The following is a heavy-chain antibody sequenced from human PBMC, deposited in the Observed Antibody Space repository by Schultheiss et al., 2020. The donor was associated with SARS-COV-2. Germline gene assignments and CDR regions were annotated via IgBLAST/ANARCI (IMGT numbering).Heavy chain of an antibody. CDR2: IWYDGSNK. V-gene: IGHV3-33*08. CDR1: GFSFSYYG. J-gene: IGHJ4*02. Sequence: GGSLRLSCATSGFSFSYYGMHWVRQAPGKGLEWVAVIWYDGSNKYYADSVKGRFTISRDNSKNTLYLQMNSLRAEDTAVYYCAREHSSSSLWYFDSWGQGTLVTVSS. D-gene: IGHD6-6*01. CDR3: AREHSSSSLWYFDS.